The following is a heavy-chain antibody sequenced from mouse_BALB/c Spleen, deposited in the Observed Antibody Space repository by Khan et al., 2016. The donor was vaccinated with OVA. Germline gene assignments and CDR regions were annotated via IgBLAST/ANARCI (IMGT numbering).Heavy chain of an antibody. V-gene: IGHV14-3*02. CDR3: ARTTMILGFTY. D-gene: IGHD2-4*01. Sequence: VQLQQSGAELVKSGASVKLSCTASAFNIKDTYMHWVKQRPEQGLEWIGRIDPANGNTKYDPKFQGKATITADTSSNTAYLHLSSLTSEDIAVYYCARTTMILGFTYWGQGTLVTVSA. CDR1: AFNIKDTY. CDR2: IDPANGNT. J-gene: IGHJ3*01.